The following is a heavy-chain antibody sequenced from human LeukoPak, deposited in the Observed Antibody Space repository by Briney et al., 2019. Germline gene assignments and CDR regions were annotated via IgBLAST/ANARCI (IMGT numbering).Heavy chain of an antibody. CDR3: APLRDMPLLK. Sequence: GGSPRLSCAASGFTFSTYAMSWVRQAPGKGLEWVSTISNSGSNTYYADSVKGRFTISRDNSKNTLSLQMNSLRAEDTAVYYCAPLRDMPLLKWGQGTLVTVSS. CDR1: GFTFSTYA. D-gene: IGHD2-2*01. J-gene: IGHJ4*02. CDR2: ISNSGSNT. V-gene: IGHV3-23*01.